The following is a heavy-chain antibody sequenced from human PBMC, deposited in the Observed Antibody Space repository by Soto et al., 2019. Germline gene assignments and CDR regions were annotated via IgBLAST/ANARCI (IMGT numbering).Heavy chain of an antibody. CDR2: IRSKAYGGTT. V-gene: IGHV3-49*04. J-gene: IGHJ2*01. Sequence: HPGGSLRLSCTASGFTFGDYAMSWVRQAPGKGLEWVGFIRSKAYGGTTEYAASVKGRFTISRDDSKSIAYLQMNSLKTEDTAVYYLTRVTSGELGYFDLWGRGTLVTVSS. CDR3: TRVTSGELGYFDL. D-gene: IGHD3-16*01. CDR1: GFTFGDYA.